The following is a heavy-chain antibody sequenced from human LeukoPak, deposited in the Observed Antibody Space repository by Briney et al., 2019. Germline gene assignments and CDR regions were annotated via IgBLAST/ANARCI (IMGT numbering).Heavy chain of an antibody. CDR2: ISSSSSYI. D-gene: IGHD4-17*01. CDR3: ARDYADGDHAPYYYYYMDV. Sequence: GGSLRLSCAASGFTFSSYSMNWVRQAPGKGLEWVSSISSSSSYIYYADSVKGRFTISRDNAKNSLYLQMNSLRAEDTAVYYCARDYADGDHAPYYYYYMDVWGKGTTVTISS. V-gene: IGHV3-21*01. J-gene: IGHJ6*03. CDR1: GFTFSSYS.